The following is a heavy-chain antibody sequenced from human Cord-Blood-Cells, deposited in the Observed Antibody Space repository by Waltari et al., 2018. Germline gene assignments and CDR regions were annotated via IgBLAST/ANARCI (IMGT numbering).Heavy chain of an antibody. CDR3: TYHNYYFDY. CDR1: GFTFSGSA. J-gene: IGHJ4*02. D-gene: IGHD1-20*01. V-gene: IGHV3-73*02. CDR2: IRSKANSYAT. Sequence: EVQLVESGGGLVQPGGSLKLSCAASGFTFSGSAMPWVRQASGKGLEWVGRIRSKANSYATAYAASVKGRFTISRDDSKNTAYLQMNSLKTEDTAVYYCTYHNYYFDYWGQGTLVTVSS.